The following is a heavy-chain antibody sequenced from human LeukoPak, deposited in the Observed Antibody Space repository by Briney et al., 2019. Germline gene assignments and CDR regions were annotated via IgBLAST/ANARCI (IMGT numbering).Heavy chain of an antibody. V-gene: IGHV3-23*01. Sequence: GGSLRLSCAASGFTFSSYAMSWVRQAPGKGLEWVSAISGSGGSTYYADSVKGRFTISRDNSKNTLYLQMTSPRAEDTAVYYCAKDGEYYYDSSGYLGRPKRDYYYGMGVWGQGTTVTVSS. D-gene: IGHD3-22*01. CDR1: GFTFSSYA. J-gene: IGHJ6*02. CDR2: ISGSGGST. CDR3: AKDGEYYYDSSGYLGRPKRDYYYGMGV.